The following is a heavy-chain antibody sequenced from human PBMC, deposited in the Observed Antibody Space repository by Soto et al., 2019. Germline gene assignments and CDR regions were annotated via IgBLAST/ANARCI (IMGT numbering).Heavy chain of an antibody. D-gene: IGHD4-4*01. J-gene: IGHJ6*02. V-gene: IGHV3-74*01. CDR3: ARQGYSNYGPGVDV. Sequence: EVQLVESGGGLFQPGVSLRLSCAASGFTFSVYWMHWVRQAPGKGLVWVSRIDSDGSTTSYADSVKGRFTISRDNAKSTLYLQMNSLRAEDTAVYYCARQGYSNYGPGVDVWGQGTTVTVSS. CDR2: IDSDGSTT. CDR1: GFTFSVYW.